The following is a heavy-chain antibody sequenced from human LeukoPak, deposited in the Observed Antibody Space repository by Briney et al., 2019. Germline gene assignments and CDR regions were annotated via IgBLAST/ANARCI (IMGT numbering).Heavy chain of an antibody. D-gene: IGHD5-18*01. CDR3: ARTTEGGYTYDYFYYYYMDD. CDR1: GGSISSYY. Sequence: PSETLSLTCTVSGGSISSYYWSWIRQPPGKGLEWIGYIYYSGSTNYNPSLKSRVTISVDTSKNQFSLKLSSVTAADTAVYYCARTTEGGYTYDYFYYYYMDDWGKGTTVTISS. V-gene: IGHV4-59*01. J-gene: IGHJ6*03. CDR2: IYYSGST.